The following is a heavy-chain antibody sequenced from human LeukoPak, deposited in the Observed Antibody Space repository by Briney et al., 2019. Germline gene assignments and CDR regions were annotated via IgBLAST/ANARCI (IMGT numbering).Heavy chain of an antibody. D-gene: IGHD5-24*01. CDR2: IKHSGST. CDR1: GGSFSGYY. CDR3: ARHEDDYTSLDY. Sequence: PSETLSLTCAVYGGSFSGYYWSWIRQAPGKGLEWIGEIKHSGSTYYNPSLKSRVTISVDMSKNHFSLKLSSVTAADTAVYYCARHEDDYTSLDYWGQGTLVTVSS. J-gene: IGHJ4*02. V-gene: IGHV4-34*01.